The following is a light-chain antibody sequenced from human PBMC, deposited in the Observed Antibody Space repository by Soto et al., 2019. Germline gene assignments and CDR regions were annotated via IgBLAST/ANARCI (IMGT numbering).Light chain of an antibody. CDR3: SSYTSSSTYV. J-gene: IGLJ1*01. Sequence: QSVLTQPASVSGSPGQSITIYCTGTGXDVGGYDYVSWYQHHPGKAPKVMIYEVTNRPSGVSNRFSGSKSGNTASLTISGLLAEDEADYYCSSYTSSSTYVFGTGTKVTVL. CDR1: GXDVGGYDY. CDR2: EVT. V-gene: IGLV2-14*01.